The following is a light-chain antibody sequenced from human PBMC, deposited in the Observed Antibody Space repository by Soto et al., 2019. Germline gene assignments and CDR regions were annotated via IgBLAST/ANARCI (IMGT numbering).Light chain of an antibody. CDR3: QLRHMLPIT. CDR1: ESISRY. CDR2: DVS. J-gene: IGKJ5*01. Sequence: VLTQSPATLSLSPGESATLSCRASESISRYIAWYQQSPGQAPRLLIYDVSKRATGIPPRFSGSGSGTEFTLTISSLEPEDSAVYYCQLRHMLPITFGQGTRLEI. V-gene: IGKV3-11*01.